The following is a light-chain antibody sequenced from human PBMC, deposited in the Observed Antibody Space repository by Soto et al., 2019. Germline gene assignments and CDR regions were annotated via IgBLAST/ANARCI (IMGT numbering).Light chain of an antibody. V-gene: IGLV1-40*01. CDR3: QSFDSRLSGWV. Sequence: QSVLTQPPSVSGAPGQRVTISCTGSSSNIGTGYDVHWYQHLPGTAPKLVLHGNTDRPSGVPDRFSGSKSGTSASLAITGLQAEDDADYYCQSFDSRLSGWVFGGGTKLTVL. CDR1: SSNIGTGYD. CDR2: GNT. J-gene: IGLJ3*02.